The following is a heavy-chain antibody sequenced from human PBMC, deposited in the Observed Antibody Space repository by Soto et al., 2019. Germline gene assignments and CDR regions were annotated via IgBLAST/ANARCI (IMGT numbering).Heavy chain of an antibody. Sequence: SETLSLTCTVSGGSISSGGYYWNWIRQHPGKGLEWIGSIYYSGSTYYNPSLKSRVTISVDTSKNQFSLRLSSVTASDTAVYYCARLGEYYQSLDPWGQGTLVTVSS. CDR3: ARLGEYYQSLDP. CDR1: GGSISSGGYY. D-gene: IGHD2-2*01. J-gene: IGHJ5*02. CDR2: IYYSGST. V-gene: IGHV4-39*01.